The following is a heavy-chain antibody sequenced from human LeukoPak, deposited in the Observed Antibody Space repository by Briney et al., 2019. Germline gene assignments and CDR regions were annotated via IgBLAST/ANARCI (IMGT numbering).Heavy chain of an antibody. CDR3: AKIYDMLTFDY. J-gene: IGHJ4*02. D-gene: IGHD3-9*01. CDR1: GFTFSGSA. Sequence: GGSLRLSCAASGFTFSGSAIHWVRQAPGKGLEWVAVISHDGSNRYYADSVKGRFTISRDNSKNTLYLQMNSLRAEDTAVYYCAKIYDMLTFDYWGQGTLVTVSS. CDR2: ISHDGSNR. V-gene: IGHV3-30-3*02.